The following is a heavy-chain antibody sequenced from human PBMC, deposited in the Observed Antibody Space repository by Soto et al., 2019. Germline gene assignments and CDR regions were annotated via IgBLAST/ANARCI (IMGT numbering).Heavy chain of an antibody. CDR3: ARASASSSFFDY. CDR1: GFTFSSYS. V-gene: IGHV3-21*01. CDR2: ISSSSSYI. J-gene: IGHJ4*02. D-gene: IGHD6-6*01. Sequence: EVQLVESGGGLVKPGGSLRLSCAASGFTFSSYSMNWVRQAPGKGLEWVSSISSSSSYIYYADSVKGRFTISRDNAKNSLYLQMNSLRAEDTAVYYCARASASSSFFDYWGQGTLVTVSS.